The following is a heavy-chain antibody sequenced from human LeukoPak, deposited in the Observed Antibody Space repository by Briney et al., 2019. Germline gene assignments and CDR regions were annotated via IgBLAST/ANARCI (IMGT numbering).Heavy chain of an antibody. CDR2: INHSGST. J-gene: IGHJ4*02. CDR3: ARDLMGAGGY. Sequence: GSLRLSCAASGFTFSSYWMSWIRQPPGKGLEWIGEINHSGSTNYNPSLKSRVTISVDTSKNQFSLKLSSVTAADTAVYYCARDLMGAGGYWGQGTLVTVSS. V-gene: IGHV4-34*01. CDR1: GFTFSSYW. D-gene: IGHD1-26*01.